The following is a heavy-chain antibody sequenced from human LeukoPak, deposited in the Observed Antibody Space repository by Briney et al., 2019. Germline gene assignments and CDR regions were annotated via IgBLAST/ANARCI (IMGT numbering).Heavy chain of an antibody. CDR3: ARGRLVWLFDY. CDR2: INPSGGST. J-gene: IGHJ4*02. V-gene: IGHV1-46*01. Sequence: ASVKVSCKASGYTFTSYYMHWVRQAPGQGLEWMGIINPSGGSTTYAQKFQGRVSMTRDMSTSTGYMELSSLRSEDTAVYYCARGRLVWLFDYWGQGTLVTVSS. CDR1: GYTFTSYY. D-gene: IGHD3-3*01.